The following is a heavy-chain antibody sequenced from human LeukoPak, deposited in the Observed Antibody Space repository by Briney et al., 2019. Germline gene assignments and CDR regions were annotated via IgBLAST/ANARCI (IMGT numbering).Heavy chain of an antibody. J-gene: IGHJ4*02. Sequence: PSETLSLTCAVYGASFSGYYWSWIRQPPGKGLEWIGEVIHSGSTNFNPSLKSRVTISVDSSKNQFSLKLRSVTAANTAVYYCVRRLRFSGTNFDYWGQGTLVTVSS. D-gene: IGHD3-3*01. CDR3: VRRLRFSGTNFDY. CDR2: VIHSGST. CDR1: GASFSGYY. V-gene: IGHV4-34*12.